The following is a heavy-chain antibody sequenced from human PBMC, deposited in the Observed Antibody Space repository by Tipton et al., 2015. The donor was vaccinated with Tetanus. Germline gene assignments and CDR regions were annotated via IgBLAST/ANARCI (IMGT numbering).Heavy chain of an antibody. J-gene: IGHJ4*02. V-gene: IGHV4-38-2*01. Sequence: TLSLTCVASGYSISSGYYWGWIRQPPGKGPEWIASIYRSGSASYNPSLKSRVTISVDTSKNQFSLNLSSLTAADTAVYYCARVPPLATVYFDYWGQGTLVTVSS. D-gene: IGHD5-24*01. CDR1: GYSISSGYY. CDR2: IYRSGSA. CDR3: ARVPPLATVYFDY.